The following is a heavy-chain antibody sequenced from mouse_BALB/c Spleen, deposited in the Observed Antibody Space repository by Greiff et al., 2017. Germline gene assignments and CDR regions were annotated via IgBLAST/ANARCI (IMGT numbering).Heavy chain of an antibody. CDR2: INSNGGST. Sequence: EVHLVESGGGLVQPGGSLKLSCAASGFTFSSYGMSWVRQTPDKRLELVATINSNGGSTYYPDSVKGRFTISRDNAKNTLYLQMSSLKSEDTAMYYCARIYYDYSWYFDVWGAGTTVTVSS. J-gene: IGHJ1*01. CDR3: ARIYYDYSWYFDV. D-gene: IGHD2-4*01. V-gene: IGHV5-6-3*01. CDR1: GFTFSSYG.